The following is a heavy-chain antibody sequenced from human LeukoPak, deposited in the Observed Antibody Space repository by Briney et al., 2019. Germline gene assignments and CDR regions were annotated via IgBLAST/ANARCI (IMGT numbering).Heavy chain of an antibody. CDR3: AREPLHCRGDCYSLFDF. Sequence: GGSPRLSCAASGFTFTNAWMTWVRQAPGKGLEWVGRIKSKGDGETTDYASFVKGRFSMSRDDSRATMYLQMYSLEAEDTAVYYCAREPLHCRGDCYSLFDFWGQGTLVTVSS. J-gene: IGHJ4*02. CDR1: GFTFTNAW. D-gene: IGHD2-21*02. CDR2: IKSKGDGETT. V-gene: IGHV3-15*05.